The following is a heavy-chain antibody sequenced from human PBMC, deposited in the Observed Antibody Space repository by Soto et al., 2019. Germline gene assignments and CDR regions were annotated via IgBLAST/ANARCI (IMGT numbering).Heavy chain of an antibody. D-gene: IGHD2-2*01. CDR2: IKSKTDGGTT. J-gene: IGHJ6*02. CDR1: GFTFSNAW. V-gene: IGHV3-15*07. CDR3: TTDYVEVVPAAYYYYGMAV. Sequence: GGSLRLSCAASGFTFSNAWMNWVRQAPGKGLEWVGRIKSKTDGGTTDYAAPVKGRFTISRDDSKNTLYLQMNSLKTEDTAVYYCTTDYVEVVPAAYYYYGMAVWGQGTTVTVSS.